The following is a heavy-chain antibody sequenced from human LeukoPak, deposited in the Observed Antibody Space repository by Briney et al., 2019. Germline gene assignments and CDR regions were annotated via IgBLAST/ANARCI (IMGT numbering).Heavy chain of an antibody. CDR3: ARATSGTSTFQH. Sequence: GEFLKISCKGSGYSFTSNWIGWVRQMAGKGLEWMGTIYPGDSDTRYSPSFQGQVTISVDKSISTAYLQWSSLKASDTAIYYCARATSGTSTFQHWGQGTLVTVSS. D-gene: IGHD6-13*01. V-gene: IGHV5-51*01. CDR1: GYSFTSNW. CDR2: IYPGDSDT. J-gene: IGHJ1*01.